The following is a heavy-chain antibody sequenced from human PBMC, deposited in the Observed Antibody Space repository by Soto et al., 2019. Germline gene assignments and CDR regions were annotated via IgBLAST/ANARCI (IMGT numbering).Heavy chain of an antibody. J-gene: IGHJ4*02. CDR3: ARGDEMTAVTIFEY. V-gene: IGHV1-69*01. Sequence: QVQLEQSGPEVKRPRTSVKVSCKASGGAFGRYSVSWVRQAPGQGLEWIGGVIPVFNTSNYSLKFQGRVAIFADLSTNTVFMELRSLRSEDTALYYCARGDEMTAVTIFEYWGQGTLVTVSS. CDR1: GGAFGRYS. CDR2: VIPVFNTS. D-gene: IGHD4-17*01.